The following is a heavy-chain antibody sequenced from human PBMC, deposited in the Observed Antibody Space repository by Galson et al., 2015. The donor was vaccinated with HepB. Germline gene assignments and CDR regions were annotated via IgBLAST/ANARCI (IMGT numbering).Heavy chain of an antibody. V-gene: IGHV1-46*03. Sequence: SVKVSCKASGYTFTSYYMHWVRQAPGQGLEWMGVINPSGGSTSYAQKFQGRVTMTWDTSTSTLYMDLSSLRYEDTAVYYCARVYDDYQNSYHYYGMDVWGQGTTVTVSS. J-gene: IGHJ6*02. CDR2: INPSGGST. CDR1: GYTFTSYY. CDR3: ARVYDDYQNSYHYYGMDV. D-gene: IGHD4-17*01.